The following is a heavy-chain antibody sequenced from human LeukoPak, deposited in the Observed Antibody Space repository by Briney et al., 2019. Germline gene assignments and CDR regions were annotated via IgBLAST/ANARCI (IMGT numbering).Heavy chain of an antibody. CDR1: DGSISSYY. CDR2: IYYSGST. V-gene: IGHV4-59*01. J-gene: IGHJ4*02. CDR3: ARVSGNDFWSGATTFYFDY. D-gene: IGHD3-3*01. Sequence: SETLSLTCTVSDGSISSYYWSWIRQPPGNGLEWIGYIYYSGSTNYNPSLKSRVTISVDTSKNQFSLKLSSVTAADTAVYYCARVSGNDFWSGATTFYFDYWGQGTLVTVSS.